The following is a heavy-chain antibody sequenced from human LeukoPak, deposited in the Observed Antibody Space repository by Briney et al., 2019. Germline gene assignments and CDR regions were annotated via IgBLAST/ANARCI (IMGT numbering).Heavy chain of an antibody. CDR3: ARVRSRSGSYADY. CDR2: MNPNSGNT. V-gene: IGHV1-8*01. Sequence: ASVKVSYKASGYTFTSYDINWVRQATGQGLEWMGWMNPNSGNTGYAQKFQGRVTMTRNTSISTAYMELSSLRSEDTAVYFCARVRSRSGSYADYWGQGTLVTVSS. D-gene: IGHD3-10*01. J-gene: IGHJ4*02. CDR1: GYTFTSYD.